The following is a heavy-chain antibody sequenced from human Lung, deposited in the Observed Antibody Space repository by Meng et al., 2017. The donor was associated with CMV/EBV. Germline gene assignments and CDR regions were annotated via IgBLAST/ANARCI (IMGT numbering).Heavy chain of an antibody. CDR3: LRRSGGSV. Sequence: VQLREPGPALVKPSAHLSLTGAVSGDSITNHNWWAWVRQPPGKGLEWIGEIPHRGSSAYNPSLKSRVSMSIDKSKNQFSLKLTSVTAADTAVYHCLRRSGGSVWGQGTLVTVSS. J-gene: IGHJ1*01. CDR2: IPHRGSS. CDR1: GDSITNHNW. V-gene: IGHV4-4*02. D-gene: IGHD3-10*01.